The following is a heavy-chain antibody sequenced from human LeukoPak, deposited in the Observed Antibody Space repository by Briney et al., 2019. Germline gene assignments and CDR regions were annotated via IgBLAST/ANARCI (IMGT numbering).Heavy chain of an antibody. CDR2: IYPGDSDT. CDR3: ARQPHYDFWSGYSDY. CDR1: GYSFTSYW. V-gene: IGHV5-51*01. J-gene: IGHJ4*02. D-gene: IGHD3-3*01. Sequence: GESLQISCQGSGYSFTSYWIGWVRQMPGKGLEWMGIIYPGDSDTRHSPSFQGQVTISADKSISTAYLQWSSLKASDTAMYYCARQPHYDFWSGYSDYWGQGTLVTVSS.